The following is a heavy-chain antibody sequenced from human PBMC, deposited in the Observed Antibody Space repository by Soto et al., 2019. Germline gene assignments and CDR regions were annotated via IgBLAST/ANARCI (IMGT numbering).Heavy chain of an antibody. V-gene: IGHV3-73*01. J-gene: IGHJ4*02. CDR2: IRSRGNNYAT. CDR3: AKAFDDSGYGYERAFDY. CDR1: GFTFSVSA. Sequence: GGSLRLSCAASGFTFSVSALHWVRHPSGRGLEWVGRIRSRGNNYATAYAASMDGRFTISRDNFKNTVDLQVNGLRAEDTALYYCAKAFDDSGYGYERAFDYWGQGTLVTVSS. D-gene: IGHD3-22*01.